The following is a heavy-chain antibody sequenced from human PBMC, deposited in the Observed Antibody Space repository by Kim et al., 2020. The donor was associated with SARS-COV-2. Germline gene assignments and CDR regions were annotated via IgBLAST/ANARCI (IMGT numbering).Heavy chain of an antibody. CDR2: VFWDDDK. V-gene: IGHV2-5*02. CDR1: GFSLSTTGVG. CDR3: AHIVGRDPFDI. J-gene: IGHJ3*02. Sequence: SGPTLVNPTQTLTLTCTFSGFSLSTTGVGVWLDPSAPGKALEWLALVFWDDDKRYSASLRSRLTITKDTSKNQVVLTMTNMDPVDTGTYYCAHIVGRDPFDIWGLGTMVTVSS.